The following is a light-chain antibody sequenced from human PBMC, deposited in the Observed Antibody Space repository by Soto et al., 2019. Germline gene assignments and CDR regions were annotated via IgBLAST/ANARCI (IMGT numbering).Light chain of an antibody. Sequence: IQMTQSPSSLSASVGDRVTITCRASQGISSYLAWYQQKPGKAPKLLIYGASTLQRGVPSRFSGRGSETDFTLTISSLQPEDFATYYCQQLDSYPLTFGGGTKVEIK. V-gene: IGKV1-9*01. CDR2: GAS. CDR3: QQLDSYPLT. CDR1: QGISSY. J-gene: IGKJ4*01.